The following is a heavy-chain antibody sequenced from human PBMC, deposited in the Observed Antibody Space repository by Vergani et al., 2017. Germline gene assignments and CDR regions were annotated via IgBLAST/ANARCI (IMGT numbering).Heavy chain of an antibody. Sequence: EVQLVQSGAEVKKPGESLKISCTGSGYSFTSYWIGWVRQMPGKGLEWMGIIYPGDSDTRYSPSFQGQVTISADKSISTAYLQWSSLKASDTAMCYCARQGPGRXSGYARSYNWFDPWGQGTLVTVSS. CDR2: IYPGDSDT. J-gene: IGHJ5*02. V-gene: IGHV5-51*01. D-gene: IGHD5-12*01. CDR1: GYSFTSYW. CDR3: ARQGPGRXSGYARSYNWFDP.